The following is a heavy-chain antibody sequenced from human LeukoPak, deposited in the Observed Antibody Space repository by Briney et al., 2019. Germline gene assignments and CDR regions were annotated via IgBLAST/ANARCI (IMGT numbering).Heavy chain of an antibody. J-gene: IGHJ6*03. CDR1: GGTFSSYA. CDR2: IIPIFGTA. CDR3: ASGIRDYYYYYYMDV. V-gene: IGHV1-69*05. D-gene: IGHD5-18*01. Sequence: ASVKVSCKASGGTFSSYAISWVRQAPGQGFEWMGGIIPIFGTANYAQKFQGRVTITTDESTSTAYMELSSLRSEDTAVYYCASGIRDYYYYYYMDVWGKGTTVTVSS.